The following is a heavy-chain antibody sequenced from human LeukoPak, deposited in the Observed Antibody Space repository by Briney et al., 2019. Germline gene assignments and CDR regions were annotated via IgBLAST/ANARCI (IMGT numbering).Heavy chain of an antibody. CDR1: GFTFSSYD. J-gene: IGHJ5*02. Sequence: GGSLRLSCAASGFTFSSYDMHWVRQATGKGLEWVSAIGTAGDTYYPGSVKGRFTISRDNSKNTLYLQMNSLRAEDTAVYYCARRRGGITWFDPWGQGTLVTVSS. CDR3: ARRRGGITWFDP. V-gene: IGHV3-13*01. CDR2: IGTAGDT. D-gene: IGHD3-16*01.